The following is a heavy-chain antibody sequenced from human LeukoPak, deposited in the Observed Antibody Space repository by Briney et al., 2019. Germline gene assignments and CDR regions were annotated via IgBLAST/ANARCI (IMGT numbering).Heavy chain of an antibody. V-gene: IGHV4-4*07. D-gene: IGHD1-1*01. Sequence: SETLSLTCTVSGGSISSYYWSWIRQPAGKGLEWIGRIYTSGSTNYNPSLKSRVTMSVDTSKNQFSLKLSSVTAADTAVYYCARDIYNCGSHDAFDIWGQGTMVTVSS. CDR3: ARDIYNCGSHDAFDI. CDR1: GGSISSYY. CDR2: IYTSGST. J-gene: IGHJ3*02.